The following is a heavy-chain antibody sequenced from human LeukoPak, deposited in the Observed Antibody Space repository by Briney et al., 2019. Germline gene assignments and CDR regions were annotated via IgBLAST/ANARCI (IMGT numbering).Heavy chain of an antibody. J-gene: IGHJ4*02. V-gene: IGHV3-23*01. D-gene: IGHD2-15*01. CDR2: ISVSGGSP. CDR3: AKAVFGRYCSGGSCYQFDY. CDR1: GFTFSSYA. Sequence: GGSLRLSCAASGFTFSSYAMSCVRQAPGKGLEWVSAISVSGGSPFYPDSVKGRFTISRDISKNTLYLQMNSLRAEDTAVYYCAKAVFGRYCSGGSCYQFDYWGQGTLVAVSS.